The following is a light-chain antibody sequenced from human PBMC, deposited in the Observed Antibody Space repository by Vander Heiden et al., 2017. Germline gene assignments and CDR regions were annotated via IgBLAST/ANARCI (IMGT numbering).Light chain of an antibody. Sequence: DIQMTQSPSSLSASVGDRVTITCRASQSISSYLNWYQQKPGKAPKLLIYAASSLQSGVPSRFSGSGSGTDFTLTISSLQPEDFATYYCQQCYSTPTFGAGTKVEIK. CDR2: AAS. J-gene: IGKJ4*01. CDR3: QQCYSTPT. CDR1: QSISSY. V-gene: IGKV1-39*01.